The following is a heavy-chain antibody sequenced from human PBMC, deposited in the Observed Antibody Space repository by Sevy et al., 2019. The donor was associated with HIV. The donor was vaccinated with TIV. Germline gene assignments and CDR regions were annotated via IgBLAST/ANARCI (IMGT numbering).Heavy chain of an antibody. CDR1: GFTFSSFG. CDR3: DIHGYDDDAP. CDR2: ISYDGRNE. D-gene: IGHD5-12*01. V-gene: IGHV3-30*03. J-gene: IGHJ5*02. Sequence: GGCLRLSCAASGFTFSSFGIHCVRQAPGKGLEWVALISYDGRNEFCADSVKGRFTISRDNSKNTVYLQMNSLRAEDTAVYYCDIHGYDDDAPWGQGTLVTVSS.